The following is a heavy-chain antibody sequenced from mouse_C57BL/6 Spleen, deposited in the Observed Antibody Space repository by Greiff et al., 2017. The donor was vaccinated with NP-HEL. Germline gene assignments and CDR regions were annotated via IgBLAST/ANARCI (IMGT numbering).Heavy chain of an antibody. CDR2: IDPETGGT. V-gene: IGHV1-15*01. J-gene: IGHJ3*01. CDR3: TGGGDYDYDDWFAY. Sequence: QVQLQQSGAELVRPGASVTLSCKASGYTFTDYEMHWVKQTPVHGLEWIGAIDPETGGTAYNQKFKGKAILTADKSSSTAYMELRSLTSEDSAVYYCTGGGDYDYDDWFAYWGQGTLVTVSA. D-gene: IGHD2-4*01. CDR1: GYTFTDYE.